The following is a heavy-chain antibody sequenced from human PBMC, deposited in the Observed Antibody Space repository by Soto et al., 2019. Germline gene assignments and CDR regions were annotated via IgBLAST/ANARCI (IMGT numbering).Heavy chain of an antibody. J-gene: IGHJ2*01. CDR3: AKEGSEVWEAAGDYWYFDL. CDR1: GFTFSSYA. V-gene: IGHV3-23*01. Sequence: GGSLRLSCAASGFTFSSYAMSWVRQAPGKGLEWVSAISGSGGSTYYADSVKGRFTISRDNSKNTLYLQMNSLRAEDTAVYYCAKEGSEVWEAAGDYWYFDLWGRGTLVTVSS. D-gene: IGHD6-13*01. CDR2: ISGSGGST.